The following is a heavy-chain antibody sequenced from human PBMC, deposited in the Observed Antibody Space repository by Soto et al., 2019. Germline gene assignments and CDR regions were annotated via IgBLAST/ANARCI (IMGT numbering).Heavy chain of an antibody. CDR1: GYTFTSYG. CDR3: ARAPDIITMIVVVPLPYYFDY. J-gene: IGHJ4*02. D-gene: IGHD3-22*01. CDR2: ISAYNGNT. V-gene: IGHV1-18*01. Sequence: ASVKVSCKASGYTFTSYGISWVRQAPGQGLEWMGWISAYNGNTNYAQKLQGRVTMTTDTSTSTAYMELRSLRSDDTAVYYCARAPDIITMIVVVPLPYYFDYWRQGTLVTVSS.